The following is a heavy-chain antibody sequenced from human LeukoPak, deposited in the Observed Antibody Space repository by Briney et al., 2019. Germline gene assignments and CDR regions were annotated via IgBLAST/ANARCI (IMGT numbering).Heavy chain of an antibody. CDR2: MNPNSGNT. CDR1: GYTFTSYD. Sequence: ASVKVSCKASGYTFTSYDINWVRQATAQGLEWMGWMNPNSGNTGYAQKFQGRVTITRNTSISTAYMELSRLRSENTAVYYCASRGYSYGFDYWGQGTLVTVSS. CDR3: ASRGYSYGFDY. V-gene: IGHV1-8*03. J-gene: IGHJ4*02. D-gene: IGHD5-18*01.